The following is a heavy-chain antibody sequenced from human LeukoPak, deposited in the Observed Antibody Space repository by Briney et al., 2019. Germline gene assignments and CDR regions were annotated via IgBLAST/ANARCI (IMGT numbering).Heavy chain of an antibody. CDR2: ISTFNGHT. CDR3: ARVDTVNYYYYMDV. J-gene: IGHJ6*03. Sequence: ASVKVSCKASGYTFTSYDINWVRQAPGHGLEWMGWISTFNGHTNYAQSRQDRVTMTTDTSTSTVYMELSSLISDDTAVYYCARVDTVNYYYYMDVWGKGTPVTVSS. D-gene: IGHD5-18*01. CDR1: GYTFTSYD. V-gene: IGHV1-18*01.